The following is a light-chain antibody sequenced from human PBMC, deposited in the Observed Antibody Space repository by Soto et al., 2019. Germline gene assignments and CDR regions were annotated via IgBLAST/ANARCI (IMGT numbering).Light chain of an antibody. CDR1: QDIRKN. CDR3: QQYNYLIT. CDR2: GVS. J-gene: IGKJ4*01. Sequence: DIQMTQSPSSLSASVGDRVIITCQASQDIRKNLNWYQQKPGKAPKLLIYGVSNLETGVPARFSRSVSGTDFTLTITSLQPEDISTYYCQQYNYLITFGGGTKVEIK. V-gene: IGKV1-33*01.